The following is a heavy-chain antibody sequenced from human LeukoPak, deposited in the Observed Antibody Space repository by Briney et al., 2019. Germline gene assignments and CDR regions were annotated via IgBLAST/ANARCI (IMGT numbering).Heavy chain of an antibody. D-gene: IGHD3-3*01. V-gene: IGHV3-21*01. CDR2: ISSSSSYI. CDR1: GFTVSSNS. Sequence: GGSLRLSCTVSGFTVSSNSMSWVRQAPGKGLEWVSSISSSSSYIYYADSVKGRFTISRDNAKNSLYLQMNSLRAEDTAVYYCAREEYYDFWSGYYTHPDFDYWGQGTLVTVSP. CDR3: AREEYYDFWSGYYTHPDFDY. J-gene: IGHJ4*02.